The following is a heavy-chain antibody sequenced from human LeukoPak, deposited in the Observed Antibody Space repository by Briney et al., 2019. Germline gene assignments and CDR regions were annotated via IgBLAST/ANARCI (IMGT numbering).Heavy chain of an antibody. J-gene: IGHJ5*02. CDR3: ATGYYEPFAT. CDR1: GASLSSYY. CDR2: VSDTGKT. Sequence: SETLSLTCSVSGASLSSYYWDWLRQSPRKGLEWIGYVSDTGKTDSNPCLKSRVTISLDMSKKQFSLRLRPVTAADSAVYYCATGYYEPFATWGPGILVTVSS. V-gene: IGHV4-59*01. D-gene: IGHD3-22*01.